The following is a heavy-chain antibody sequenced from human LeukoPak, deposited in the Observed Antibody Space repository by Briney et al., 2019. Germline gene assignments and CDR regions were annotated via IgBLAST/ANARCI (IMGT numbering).Heavy chain of an antibody. CDR1: GDSISSGSYY. V-gene: IGHV4-61*02. J-gene: IGHJ4*02. CDR2: IYTSGST. D-gene: IGHD4-17*01. Sequence: PSETLSPTCTVSGDSISSGSYYWSWIRQPAGKGLEWIGRIYTSGSTNYNPSLKSRVTISVDTSKNQFSLKLSSVTAADTAVYYCARWVGYGDYFDYWGQGTLVTVSS. CDR3: ARWVGYGDYFDY.